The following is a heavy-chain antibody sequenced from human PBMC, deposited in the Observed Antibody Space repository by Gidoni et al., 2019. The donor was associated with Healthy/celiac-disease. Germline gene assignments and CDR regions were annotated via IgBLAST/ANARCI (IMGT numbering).Heavy chain of an antibody. Sequence: QVQLVESGGGVVQPGRSLRLSCAASGFTFSSYAMHWVRQAPGKGLEWVAVISYDGSNKYYADSVKGRFTISRDNSKNTLHLQMNSLRAEDTAVYYCARDGTYSSSSYDYWGQGTLVTVSS. D-gene: IGHD6-13*01. CDR2: ISYDGSNK. V-gene: IGHV3-30-3*01. CDR1: GFTFSSYA. CDR3: ARDGTYSSSSYDY. J-gene: IGHJ4*02.